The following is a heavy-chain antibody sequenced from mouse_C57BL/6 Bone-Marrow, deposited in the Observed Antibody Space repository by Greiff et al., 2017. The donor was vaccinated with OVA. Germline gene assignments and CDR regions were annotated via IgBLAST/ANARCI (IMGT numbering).Heavy chain of an antibody. Sequence: QVQLQQPGAELVKPGASVKLSCTASGYTFTSYCMHWVKQRPGQGLEWIGMIHPNSGSTNYNAKFKSKATLTADKSSSAAYMQLSSLTSEDAAVYDSARSTAYWGQGTLVTVSA. CDR3: ARSTAY. J-gene: IGHJ3*01. CDR1: GYTFTSYC. CDR2: IHPNSGST. V-gene: IGHV1-64*01.